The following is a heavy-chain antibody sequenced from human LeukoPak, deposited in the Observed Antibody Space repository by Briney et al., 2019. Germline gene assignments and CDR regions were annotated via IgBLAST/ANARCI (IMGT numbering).Heavy chain of an antibody. CDR3: AKARFWSGYLFDY. J-gene: IGHJ4*02. CDR2: ISGSGGST. CDR1: GFTFSSYA. D-gene: IGHD3-3*01. V-gene: IGHV3-23*01. Sequence: GGSLRLSCAASGFTFSSYALSWVRQAPGKGLEWVSAISGSGGSTYYADSVKGRFTISRDNSKNTLYLQMNSLRAEDTAVYYCAKARFWSGYLFDYWGQGTLVTVSS.